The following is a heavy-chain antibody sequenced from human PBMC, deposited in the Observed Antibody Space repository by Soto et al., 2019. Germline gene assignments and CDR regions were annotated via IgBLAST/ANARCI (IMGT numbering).Heavy chain of an antibody. D-gene: IGHD3-22*01. V-gene: IGHV1-69*13. CDR1: GGTFSSYA. CDR3: ARGSYYYDSSGYYGHY. J-gene: IGHJ4*02. CDR2: IIPIFGTA. Sequence: GASVKVSCKASGGTFSSYAISWVRQAPGQGLEWMGGIIPIFGTANYAQKFQGRVTITADESTSTAYMELSSLRSEDTAVYYCARGSYYYDSSGYYGHYWGQGTLVTVSS.